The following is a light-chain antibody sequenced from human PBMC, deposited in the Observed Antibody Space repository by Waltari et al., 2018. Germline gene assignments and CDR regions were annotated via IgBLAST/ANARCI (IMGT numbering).Light chain of an antibody. J-gene: IGLJ3*02. CDR2: TDS. CDR3: AAWDDGLNGWV. Sequence: SVLTHPPSASGSPGPRFTLSCSASRSNSGSNTGNWYQQIPGTAPKLLIYTDSQRPSGVPDRFSGSKSGTSGYLAISGLQSEDEADYYCAAWDDGLNGWVFGGRTKLTVL. V-gene: IGLV1-44*01. CDR1: RSNSGSNT.